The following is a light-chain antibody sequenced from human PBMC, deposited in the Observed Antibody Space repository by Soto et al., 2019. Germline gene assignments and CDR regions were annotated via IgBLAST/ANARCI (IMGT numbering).Light chain of an antibody. CDR3: QQYVHWPPGA. V-gene: IGKV3-15*01. CDR2: DTS. CDR1: QSVSSS. Sequence: EIVVTQSPATLSVSPGERVTLSCRASQSVSSSLAWYQQRPGQAPRLLIYDTSTRAAGIAARFSGSGSGTEFTLTISSLQSEDSAVYYCQQYVHWPPGAVGHGTKVDSK. J-gene: IGKJ1*01.